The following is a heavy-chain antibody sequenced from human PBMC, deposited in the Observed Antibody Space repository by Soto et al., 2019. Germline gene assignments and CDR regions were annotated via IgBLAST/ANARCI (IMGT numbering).Heavy chain of an antibody. V-gene: IGHV1-18*01. D-gene: IGHD3-22*01. Sequence: QVKLVQSGTEVKKPGASLKVSCKASGYSFATSGISWVRQAPGQGLEWMGWISVYNGNTNYDQKLHDRVTMTTDTSTTTAYLELRSLRSDDTAVYYCARAGQYYDSSGYVNWSQGTLVTVSS. CDR2: ISVYNGNT. J-gene: IGHJ4*02. CDR1: GYSFATSG. CDR3: ARAGQYYDSSGYVN.